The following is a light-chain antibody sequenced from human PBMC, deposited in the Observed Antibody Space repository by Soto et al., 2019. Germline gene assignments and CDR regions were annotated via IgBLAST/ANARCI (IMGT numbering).Light chain of an antibody. CDR2: EGS. J-gene: IGLJ1*01. V-gene: IGLV2-14*02. CDR1: SSDVGSYNL. CDR3: QSYDRSLSGSF. Sequence: QSALTQPASVSGSPGQSITISCTGTSSDVGSYNLVSWYQQHPGKAPKLMIYEGSKRPSGVSNRFSGSKSGNTASLTITGLQAEDEADYYCQSYDRSLSGSFFGTGTQLTVL.